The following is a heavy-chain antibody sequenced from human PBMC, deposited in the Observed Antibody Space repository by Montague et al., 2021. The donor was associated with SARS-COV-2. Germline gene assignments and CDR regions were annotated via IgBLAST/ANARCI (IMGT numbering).Heavy chain of an antibody. CDR2: IYYSGSS. Sequence: SETLSLTCTVSGDSVSSTTYYWAWIRPPPGKGLEYIGTIYYSGSSYYNPSLKSRVAMSVDTSKNQFSLKLDSVTAADTAVYYCARVGGGRTFYYWGQGILVTVSS. D-gene: IGHD3-16*01. V-gene: IGHV4-39*07. CDR3: ARVGGGRTFYY. CDR1: GDSVSSTTYY. J-gene: IGHJ4*02.